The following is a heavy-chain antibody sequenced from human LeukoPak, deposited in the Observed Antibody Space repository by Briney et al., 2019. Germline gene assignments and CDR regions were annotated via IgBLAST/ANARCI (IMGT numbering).Heavy chain of an antibody. V-gene: IGHV1-8*03. J-gene: IGHJ6*03. Sequence: ASVKVSCKASGYTFTSYDINWVRQATGQGLEWMGWMNPNSGNTGNAQKFQGRVTITRNTSISTAYMELSSLRSEDTAVYYCARGMTTVIWGNYYYYMDVWGKGTTVTISS. D-gene: IGHD4-17*01. CDR3: ARGMTTVIWGNYYYYMDV. CDR2: MNPNSGNT. CDR1: GYTFTSYD.